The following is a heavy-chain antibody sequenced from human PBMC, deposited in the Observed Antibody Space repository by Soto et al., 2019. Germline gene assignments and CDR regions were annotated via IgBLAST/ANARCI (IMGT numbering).Heavy chain of an antibody. CDR2: ISGSGAST. D-gene: IGHD2-15*01. V-gene: IGHV3-23*01. Sequence: DVQLLESGGDLVQPGGSLRLSCAVSGFTFGSYAMIWVRQAPGKGPEWVSSISGSGASTYYADSVKGRFTISRDNSKNTLYLQMNSLRAEDTAVYYCAKALKISPYYFDYWGQGTLVTVSS. CDR3: AKALKISPYYFDY. J-gene: IGHJ4*02. CDR1: GFTFGSYA.